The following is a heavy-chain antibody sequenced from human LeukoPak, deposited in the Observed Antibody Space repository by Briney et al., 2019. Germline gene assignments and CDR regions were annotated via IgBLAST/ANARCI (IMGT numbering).Heavy chain of an antibody. CDR3: ARVGGQQLVLSSYYFDY. Sequence: ETLSLTCTVSRGSSSYYWGWIRQPPGKGLEWVSSISVSGSSIHYADSVKGRFTISRDNAKNSLYLQMNSLRPEDTAVYYCARVGGQQLVLSSYYFDYWGQGTLVTVSS. D-gene: IGHD6-13*01. CDR2: ISVSGSSI. J-gene: IGHJ4*02. CDR1: RGSSSYY. V-gene: IGHV3-21*01.